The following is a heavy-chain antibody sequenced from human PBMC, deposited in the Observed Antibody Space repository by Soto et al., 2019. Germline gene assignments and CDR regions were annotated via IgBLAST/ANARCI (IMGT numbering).Heavy chain of an antibody. D-gene: IGHD1-26*01. CDR2: ISAYSGKT. V-gene: IGHV1-18*04. J-gene: IGHJ3*02. CDR3: AKLSGSYVYDAFDI. Sequence: ASVKVSCKASGYTFTNYGVPWVRPAPGEGLGWMGWISAYSGKTNYAKKRKGRVTMTTDTSTRTAYMELRSLRSDDTAVYYCAKLSGSYVYDAFDIWGQGTMVTVSS. CDR1: GYTFTNYG.